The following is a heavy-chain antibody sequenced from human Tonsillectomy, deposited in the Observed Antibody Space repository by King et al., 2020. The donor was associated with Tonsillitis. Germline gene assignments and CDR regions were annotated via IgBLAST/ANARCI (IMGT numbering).Heavy chain of an antibody. D-gene: IGHD6-19*01. CDR2: ISSSSTYI. V-gene: IGHV3-21*01. CDR3: TRGSTSSAWLDC. CDR1: GFTFSSYN. Sequence: VQLVESGGGLVKPGGSLRLSCAASGFTFSSYNMNWVRQAPGKGLEWVSSISSSSTYIYYADAMKGRFTISTNNAKNSLYLQMNSLRAEDTAVYYCTRGSTSSAWLDCWGQGTLVTVSS. J-gene: IGHJ4*02.